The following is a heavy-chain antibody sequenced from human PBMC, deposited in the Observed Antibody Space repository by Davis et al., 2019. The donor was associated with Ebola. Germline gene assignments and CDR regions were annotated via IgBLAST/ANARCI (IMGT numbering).Heavy chain of an antibody. CDR3: AKAPTVTTWGNYYGMDV. V-gene: IGHV3-9*01. CDR1: GFTFDDYA. Sequence: SLKISCAASGFTFDDYAMPWVRQAPGQGLEWVSGISWNSGSIGYADSVKGRFTISRDNAKNSLYLQMNSLRAEDTALYYCAKAPTVTTWGNYYGMDVWGKGTTVTVSS. J-gene: IGHJ6*04. CDR2: ISWNSGSI. D-gene: IGHD4-17*01.